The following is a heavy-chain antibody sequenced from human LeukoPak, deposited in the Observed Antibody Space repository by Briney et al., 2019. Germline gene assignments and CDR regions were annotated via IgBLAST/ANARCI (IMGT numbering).Heavy chain of an antibody. CDR1: GFTFSSYE. CDR2: ISSSGSTI. J-gene: IGHJ3*02. CDR3: ARDRGYDFWSGYWVDAFDI. Sequence: GGSLRLSCAASGFTFSSYEMNWVRQAPGKGLEWVSYISSSGSTIYYADSVKGRFTISRDNAENSLYLQMNSLRAEDTAVYYCARDRGYDFWSGYWVDAFDIWGQGTMVTVSS. D-gene: IGHD3-3*01. V-gene: IGHV3-48*03.